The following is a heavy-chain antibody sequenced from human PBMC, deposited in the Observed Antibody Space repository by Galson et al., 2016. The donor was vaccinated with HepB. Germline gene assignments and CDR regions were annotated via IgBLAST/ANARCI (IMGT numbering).Heavy chain of an antibody. Sequence: SETLSLTCTVSGASISGTNYYWGWIRQTPGRGLEWIGSIYYTGNTNYKPSLESRVTISVDTAKNHLSLRLNSVTAADTAVYYWATGIVVAGKMYYYYMDVWGKGTSVTVSS. CDR3: ATGIVVAGKMYYYYMDV. J-gene: IGHJ6*03. CDR2: IYYTGNT. CDR1: GASISGTNYY. D-gene: IGHD6-19*01. V-gene: IGHV4-39*01.